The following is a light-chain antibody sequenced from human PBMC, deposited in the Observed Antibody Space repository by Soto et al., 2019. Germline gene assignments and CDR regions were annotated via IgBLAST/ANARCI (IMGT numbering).Light chain of an antibody. Sequence: EIVMTQSPATLSVSPGERATLSCRASQTVLTNLAWYQQKPGQAPRLLIYGASTRATGIPASFSGSGSGTEFTLTISILQSEDFAVYYCQQYNNWPITFGQGTRLEIK. CDR1: QTVLTN. CDR2: GAS. CDR3: QQYNNWPIT. J-gene: IGKJ5*01. V-gene: IGKV3D-15*01.